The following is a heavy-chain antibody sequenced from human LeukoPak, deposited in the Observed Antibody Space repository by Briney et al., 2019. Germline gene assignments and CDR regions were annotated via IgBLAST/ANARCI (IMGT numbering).Heavy chain of an antibody. Sequence: PSETLSLTCTVSGGSISSGGYYWSWIRQPAGKGLEYLGRIYSTGSTNYNPSLRSRVTISVDTSKNHFSLKLSSVTAADTAVYYCARVLEPPLNVPSAEVWAFDIWGQGTMVTVSS. CDR1: GGSISSGGYY. V-gene: IGHV4-61*02. CDR3: ARVLEPPLNVPSAEVWAFDI. CDR2: IYSTGST. D-gene: IGHD2-2*01. J-gene: IGHJ3*02.